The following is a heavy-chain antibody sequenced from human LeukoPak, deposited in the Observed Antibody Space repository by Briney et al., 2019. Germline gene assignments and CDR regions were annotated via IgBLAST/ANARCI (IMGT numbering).Heavy chain of an antibody. CDR3: AWAASGWSPDYFDY. Sequence: PSETLSVTCTVSGVSISSYYWSWIRQPPGKGLEWIGYIYYSGSNNYNPSLKSRATISVDTSKNQFSLKLSAVTAAGTAVYYCAWAASGWSPDYFDYWGQGTLVTVSS. J-gene: IGHJ4*02. CDR1: GVSISSYY. CDR2: IYYSGSN. V-gene: IGHV4-59*01. D-gene: IGHD6-19*01.